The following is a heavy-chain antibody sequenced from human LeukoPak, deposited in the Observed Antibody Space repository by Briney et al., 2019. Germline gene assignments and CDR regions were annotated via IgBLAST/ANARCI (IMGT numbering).Heavy chain of an antibody. J-gene: IGHJ4*02. CDR2: ISAHNSNT. CDR1: GYSFTSYS. Sequence: ASVKVSCKASGYSFTSYSITWVRQAPGQGLEWMGWISAHNSNTNYAQKLQGRVTMTTDTSTSTAYMELWSLRSDDTAVYYCARALITMVRGVIFLLSYWGQGTLVTVSS. D-gene: IGHD3-10*01. V-gene: IGHV1-18*01. CDR3: ARALITMVRGVIFLLSY.